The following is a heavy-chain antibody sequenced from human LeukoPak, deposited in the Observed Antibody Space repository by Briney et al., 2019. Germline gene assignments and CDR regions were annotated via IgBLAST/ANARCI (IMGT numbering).Heavy chain of an antibody. Sequence: SETLSLTCTVSGGSISSSSYYWGWIRQPPGKGLEWIGYIYYSGSTNYNPSLKSRVTISVDTSKNQFSLKLSSVTAADTAVYYCARVGGWYAKGWFDPWGQGTLVTVSS. CDR1: GGSISSSSYY. J-gene: IGHJ5*02. V-gene: IGHV4-61*05. CDR3: ARVGGWYAKGWFDP. CDR2: IYYSGST. D-gene: IGHD6-19*01.